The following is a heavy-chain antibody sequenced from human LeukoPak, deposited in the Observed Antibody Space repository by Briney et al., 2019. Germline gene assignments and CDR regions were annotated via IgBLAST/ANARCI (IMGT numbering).Heavy chain of an antibody. Sequence: PSETLSLTCTVSGGSISSGGYYWSWIRQHPGKGLEWIGYIYYSGSTYYNPSLKSRVTISVDTSKNQFSLKLSSVTAADTAVYYCARGTSSTSCPEYWGQGTLVTVSS. CDR3: ARGTSSTSCPEY. V-gene: IGHV4-31*03. J-gene: IGHJ4*02. CDR1: GGSISSGGYY. D-gene: IGHD2-2*01. CDR2: IYYSGST.